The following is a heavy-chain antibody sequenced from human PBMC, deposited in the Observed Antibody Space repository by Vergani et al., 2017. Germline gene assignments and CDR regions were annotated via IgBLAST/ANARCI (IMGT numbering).Heavy chain of an antibody. CDR1: GGSISSGGYY. V-gene: IGHV4-31*03. CDR3: AAYVRTYPSWGVAATHFSRTEYFQH. J-gene: IGHJ1*01. CDR2: IYYSGST. Sequence: QVQLQQWGAGLLKPSETLSLTCTVSGGSISSGGYYWSWIRQHPGKGLEWIGYIYYSGSTYYNPSLKSRVTISVDTSKNQFSLKLSSVTAADTAVYYCAAYVRTYPSWGVAATHFSRTEYFQHWGQGTLVTVSS. D-gene: IGHD2-15*01.